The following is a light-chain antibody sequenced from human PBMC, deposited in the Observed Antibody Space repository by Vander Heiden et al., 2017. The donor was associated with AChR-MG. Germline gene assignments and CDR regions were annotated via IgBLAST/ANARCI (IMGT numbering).Light chain of an antibody. J-gene: IGLJ2*01. CDR1: SANIGSNT. CDR2: SNN. CDR3: AAWDDSRNGRVV. Sequence: QSVLPQPPSASGTPGQRVTHSCSGSSANIGSNTVTWYQQRPGTAPKLLIYSNNQRPSGVPDRFSGSKSGTSASLASSGLQSEEEADDYCAAWDDSRNGRVVFGGGTKLTVL. V-gene: IGLV1-44*01.